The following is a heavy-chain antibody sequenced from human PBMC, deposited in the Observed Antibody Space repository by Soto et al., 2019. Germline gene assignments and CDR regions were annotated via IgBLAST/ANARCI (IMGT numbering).Heavy chain of an antibody. CDR3: THRVDYGEDY. CDR1: GFSLTTGGVG. V-gene: IGHV2-5*02. D-gene: IGHD4-17*01. Sequence: QITLKESGPTLVKPTQTLTLTCTFSGFSLTTGGVGVGWIRQPPGKALEWLALIYWDDNKRYSPSLKSRLTIXTDTSKNQVVLTMTNMDPVDTATYYCTHRVDYGEDYWGQGILVTVSS. CDR2: IYWDDNK. J-gene: IGHJ4*02.